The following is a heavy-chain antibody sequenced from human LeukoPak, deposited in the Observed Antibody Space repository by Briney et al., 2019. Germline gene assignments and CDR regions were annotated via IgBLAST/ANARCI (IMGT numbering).Heavy chain of an antibody. V-gene: IGHV3-30-3*01. J-gene: IGHJ4*02. CDR2: ISYDGSNK. D-gene: IGHD5-18*01. Sequence: GGSLRLSCAASGFTFSSYAMHWVRQAPGKGLEWVAVISYDGSNKYYADSVKGRFTISRDNSKNTLYLQMNSLRAEDTAVYYCARDQVAAMVTRFNYWGQGTLVTVSS. CDR1: GFTFSSYA. CDR3: ARDQVAAMVTRFNY.